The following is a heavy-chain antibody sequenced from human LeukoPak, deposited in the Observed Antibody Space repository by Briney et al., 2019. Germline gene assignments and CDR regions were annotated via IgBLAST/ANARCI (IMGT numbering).Heavy chain of an antibody. D-gene: IGHD3-10*01. CDR3: ASGIMVRGVIIKIPVAPPDAFDI. J-gene: IGHJ3*02. V-gene: IGHV4-38-2*02. CDR1: GYSISSGYY. Sequence: PSETLSLTCTVSGYSISSGYYWGWIRQPPGKGLEWIGSIYHSGSTYYNPSLKSRVTISVDTSKNQFSLKLSSVTAADTAVYYCASGIMVRGVIIKIPVAPPDAFDIWGQGTMVTVSS. CDR2: IYHSGST.